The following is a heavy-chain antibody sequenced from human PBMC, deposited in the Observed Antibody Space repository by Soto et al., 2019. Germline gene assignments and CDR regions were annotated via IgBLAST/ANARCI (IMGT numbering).Heavy chain of an antibody. V-gene: IGHV1-46*01. CDR2: INPSGGST. D-gene: IGHD6-13*01. CDR3: ARGLITAAGTPLSH. CDR1: GYTFINYY. Sequence: VASVKVSCKASGYTFINYYMHWVRQAPGQGLEWMGIINPSGGSTTYARNFHGRVTMTTDTSTSTLYMELSSLRSEDTAIYYFARGLITAAGTPLSHWGQGTLVTVS. J-gene: IGHJ4*02.